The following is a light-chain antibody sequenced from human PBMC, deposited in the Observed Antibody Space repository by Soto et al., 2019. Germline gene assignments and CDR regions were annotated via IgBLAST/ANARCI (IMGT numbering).Light chain of an antibody. CDR3: QQYYTIPIT. J-gene: IGKJ4*01. Sequence: DIVRTQSPDSLAVSLGVRATITCKSSQNILYSSNNNNYLAWYQQKPGQPPKLLIYWASTRKSGVPDRFSGGGSGTDFTLTINSLQAEDVAVYYCQQYYTIPITFGGGTKVEIK. CDR2: WAS. V-gene: IGKV4-1*01. CDR1: QNILYSSNNNNY.